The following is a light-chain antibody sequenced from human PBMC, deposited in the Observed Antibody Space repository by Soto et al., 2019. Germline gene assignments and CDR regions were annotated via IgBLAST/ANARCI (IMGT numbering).Light chain of an antibody. Sequence: QSVLTQPASVSGSPGQSITISCTGTSSDVGSYNIVSWYQHYPDKAPKVIIYEVDKRPSGVSNRFSGSKSGNTASLTVSGLQAEDEADYYCCSRTSGGVSWVFGGGTKLTVL. CDR2: EVD. CDR1: SSDVGSYNI. CDR3: CSRTSGGVSWV. V-gene: IGLV2-23*02. J-gene: IGLJ3*02.